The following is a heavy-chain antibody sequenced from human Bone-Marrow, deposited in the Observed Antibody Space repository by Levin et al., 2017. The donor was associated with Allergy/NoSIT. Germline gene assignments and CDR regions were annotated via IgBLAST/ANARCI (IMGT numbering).Heavy chain of an antibody. CDR3: AAEYYTGSSGFDY. V-gene: IGHV3-21*01. D-gene: IGHD3-22*01. Sequence: SCAASGFTFRSYTMNWVRQAPGKGLEWVSTITNTFSDKYYADSVKGRFSISRDDAGSSLYLQMNSLTADDTAIYYCAAEYYTGSSGFDYWGQGTLVTVSS. J-gene: IGHJ4*02. CDR1: GFTFRSYT. CDR2: ITNTFSDK.